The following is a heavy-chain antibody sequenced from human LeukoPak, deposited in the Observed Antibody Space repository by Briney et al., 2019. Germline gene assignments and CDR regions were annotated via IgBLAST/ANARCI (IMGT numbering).Heavy chain of an antibody. V-gene: IGHV4-34*01. CDR1: GGSFSAYY. J-gene: IGHJ4*02. CDR2: IDHSGST. D-gene: IGHD5-24*01. CDR3: ASRRDGYVNPFDC. Sequence: SETLSLTCAVYGGSFSAYYWSWIRQPPGKGLEWIGEIDHSGSTKYNPSLKSRVIISVDTSKNQFSLKVNSVTAADTALYYCASRRDGYVNPFDCWGQGTQVTVSS.